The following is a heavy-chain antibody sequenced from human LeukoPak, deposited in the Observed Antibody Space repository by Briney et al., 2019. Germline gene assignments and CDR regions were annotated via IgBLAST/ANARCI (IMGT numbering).Heavy chain of an antibody. CDR2: IYYSGST. CDR1: GGSISSSSYY. Sequence: SETLSLTCTVSGGSISSSSYYWGWIRQPPGKGLEWIGSIYYSGSTYYNPSLKSRVTISVDTSKNQFSLKLSSVTAADTAVYYCPRGPDFGEVSAFDIWGQGTMVTVSS. CDR3: PRGPDFGEVSAFDI. D-gene: IGHD3-16*01. V-gene: IGHV4-39*01. J-gene: IGHJ3*02.